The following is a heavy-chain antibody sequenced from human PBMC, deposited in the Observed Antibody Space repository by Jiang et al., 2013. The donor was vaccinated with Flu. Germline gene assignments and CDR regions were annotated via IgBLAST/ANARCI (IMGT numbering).Heavy chain of an antibody. V-gene: IGHV4-31*03. CDR3: ARYRAEFDY. CDR2: IYETGSA. D-gene: IGHD1-26*01. CDR1: GGSISSGGYY. J-gene: IGHJ4*02. Sequence: SGPGLVKPSQTLSLTCTVSGGSISSGGYYWTWIRQHAERGLEWIGHIYETGSAYYSPSLKSRVSISKDSSKNQFSLKLNSVTAADTAVYYCARYRAEFDYWGQG.